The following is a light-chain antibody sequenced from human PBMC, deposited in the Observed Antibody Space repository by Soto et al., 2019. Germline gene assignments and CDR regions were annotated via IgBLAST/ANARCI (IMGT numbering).Light chain of an antibody. J-gene: IGKJ2*01. Sequence: ETVMTQSPATLSVSPGESATLFCRASQSVSSRVAWYQQKPAQTPRLLIYDASTRATGIPARFSGSGSGTEFTLTISSLQSEDFALYYCQQYKNWPPEYTFGQGTKLEIK. CDR2: DAS. CDR1: QSVSSR. V-gene: IGKV3-15*01. CDR3: QQYKNWPPEYT.